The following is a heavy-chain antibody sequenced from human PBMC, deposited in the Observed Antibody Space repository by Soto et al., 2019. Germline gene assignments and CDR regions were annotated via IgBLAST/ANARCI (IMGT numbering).Heavy chain of an antibody. V-gene: IGHV3-23*01. Sequence: GGSLRLSCAASGFTFSSYAMSWVRQAPGKGLEWVSAISGSGGTTYYADSVKGRFTISRDNSQNTLYLQMNSLRAEDTAVYYCAKDVSGSYSFFDYWGQGTLVTVSS. CDR3: AKDVSGSYSFFDY. CDR1: GFTFSSYA. CDR2: ISGSGGTT. J-gene: IGHJ4*01. D-gene: IGHD3-16*01.